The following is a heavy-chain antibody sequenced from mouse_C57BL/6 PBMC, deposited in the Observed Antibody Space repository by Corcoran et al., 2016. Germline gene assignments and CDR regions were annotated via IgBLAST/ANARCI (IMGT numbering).Heavy chain of an antibody. CDR2: INPNNGGT. CDR1: GYTFTDYN. Sequence: EVQLQQSGPELVKPGASVKMSCKASGYTFTDYNMHWVKQSHGKSLEWIGYINPNNGGTSYNQKFKGKATLTVNKSSSTAYMELRSLTSEDSAVYYCARRRGYGNYGDWYFDVWGTGTTVTVSS. V-gene: IGHV1-22*01. J-gene: IGHJ1*03. CDR3: ARRRGYGNYGDWYFDV. D-gene: IGHD2-1*01.